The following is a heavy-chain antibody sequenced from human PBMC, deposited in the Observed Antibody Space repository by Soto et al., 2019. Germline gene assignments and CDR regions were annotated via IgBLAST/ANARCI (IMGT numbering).Heavy chain of an antibody. Sequence: QVQLVESGGGVVQPGRSLRLSCAASGFTFNSYGIHWVRQAPGKGLEWVAVISHDGSKTNYADSVKGRVTISRDNSKDTVYLQMNXXXXXXXXXXXXXXXXXXXXXXXXXVFDSWGQGTLVT. V-gene: IGHV3-30*03. CDR3: XXXXXXXXXXXXXVFDS. J-gene: IGHJ4*02. CDR1: GFTFNSYG. CDR2: ISHDGSKT.